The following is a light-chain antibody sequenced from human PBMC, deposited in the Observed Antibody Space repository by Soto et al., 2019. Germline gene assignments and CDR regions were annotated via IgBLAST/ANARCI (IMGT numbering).Light chain of an antibody. J-gene: IGKJ1*01. CDR1: QSVIRY. CDR2: DAS. Sequence: EVVLAQSPATLSLSPGEIATRSCMASQSVIRYLAWYQQRPGQAPRLLIYDASYRATGIPARFSGSGSGTEFTLTISSLQSEDSAVYYCQQCNNWPPTFGQGTKVDIK. CDR3: QQCNNWPPT. V-gene: IGKV3-11*01.